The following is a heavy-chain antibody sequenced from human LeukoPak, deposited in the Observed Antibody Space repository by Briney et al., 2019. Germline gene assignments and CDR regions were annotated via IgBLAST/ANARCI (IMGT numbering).Heavy chain of an antibody. V-gene: IGHV3-48*01. Sequence: GGSLRLSCAASGFTFSTYSMNWVRQAPGKGLEWVSYISSSGGSLKYYADSVTGRFTVSRDNAKNSLYLQMNSLRAEDTAVYYCARDLEVGATLYYYGMDVWGQGTTVTVSS. J-gene: IGHJ6*02. CDR2: ISSSGGSLK. CDR3: ARDLEVGATLYYYGMDV. CDR1: GFTFSTYS. D-gene: IGHD1-26*01.